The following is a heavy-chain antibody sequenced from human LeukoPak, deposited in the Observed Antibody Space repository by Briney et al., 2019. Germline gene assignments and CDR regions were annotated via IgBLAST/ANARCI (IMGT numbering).Heavy chain of an antibody. CDR2: IYYSGST. CDR3: ASRSSIWSGYQDTLYYFDS. V-gene: IGHV4-59*01. CDR1: GGSISSYY. Sequence: PSETLSLTCTVSGGSISSYYWSWIRQPPGKRLEWIGHIYYSGSTNDNTSLKSRVTISVDTSKNQFSLKLSSVTAADTAVYYCASRSSIWSGYQDTLYYFDSWGQGTLVTVSS. J-gene: IGHJ4*02. D-gene: IGHD3-3*01.